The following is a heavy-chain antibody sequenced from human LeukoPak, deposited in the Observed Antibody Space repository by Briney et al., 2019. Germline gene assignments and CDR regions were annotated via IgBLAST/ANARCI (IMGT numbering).Heavy chain of an antibody. CDR2: IFLDDSQI. J-gene: IGHJ4*02. CDR3: ATSTYSVAAHIDY. Sequence: GESLKISCKESDHTLNIYWIAWVRQMPGRGLQWMGIIFLDDSQIEYNPSFQGQITISADKSVKTAYLQWDSLQTSDTALYYCATSTYSVAAHIDYWGQGTPVTVST. V-gene: IGHV5-51*01. D-gene: IGHD2-21*01. CDR1: DHTLNIYW.